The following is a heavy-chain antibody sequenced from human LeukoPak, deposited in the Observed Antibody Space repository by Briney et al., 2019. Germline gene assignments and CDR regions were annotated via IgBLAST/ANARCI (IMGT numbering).Heavy chain of an antibody. CDR2: ISYDGSNK. D-gene: IGHD3-3*01. CDR1: GFIFSSYA. CDR3: ARAAGDFWSGYYREGYFDY. Sequence: GRSLRLSCAASGFIFSSYAMHWVRQAPGKGLEWVAVISYDGSNKYYADSVKGRFTISRDNSKNTLYLQMNSLRAEDTAVYYCARAAGDFWSGYYREGYFDYWGQGTLVTVSS. J-gene: IGHJ4*02. V-gene: IGHV3-30-3*01.